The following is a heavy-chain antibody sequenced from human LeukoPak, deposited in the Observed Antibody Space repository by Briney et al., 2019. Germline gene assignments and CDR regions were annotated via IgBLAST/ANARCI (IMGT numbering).Heavy chain of an antibody. D-gene: IGHD4-17*01. CDR2: INHSGST. CDR3: ARDTLPMTTVTAVDS. J-gene: IGHJ4*02. CDR1: GVSISSNLW. V-gene: IGHV4-4*02. Sequence: SETLSLTCAVSGVSISSNLWWTWVRQPPGKGLEWIGEINHSGSTYYNPSLKSRVTISVDTSKNQFSLKLSSVTAADTAVYYCARDTLPMTTVTAVDSWGQGTLVTVSS.